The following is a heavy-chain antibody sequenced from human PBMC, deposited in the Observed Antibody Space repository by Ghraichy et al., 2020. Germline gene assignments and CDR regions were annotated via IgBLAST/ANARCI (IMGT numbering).Heavy chain of an antibody. Sequence: GGSLRLSCAASGFSFIDYAMHWVRQAPGKGLEWVGVISYDGSKASYVDSVRGRFTISRDNSKNTFYLQMNSLRPDDTAVYYCANAEEKHYDSSGYKRGAFDMWGHATVVTVSS. CDR3: ANAEEKHYDSSGYKRGAFDM. J-gene: IGHJ3*02. CDR2: ISYDGSKA. D-gene: IGHD3-22*01. V-gene: IGHV3-30*18. CDR1: GFSFIDYA.